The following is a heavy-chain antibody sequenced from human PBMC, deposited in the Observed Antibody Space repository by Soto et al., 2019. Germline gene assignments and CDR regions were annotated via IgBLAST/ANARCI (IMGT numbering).Heavy chain of an antibody. CDR3: ARAAPRYGSGGSCYSGRDY. J-gene: IGHJ4*01. D-gene: IGHD2-15*01. CDR2: INHSGST. CDR1: GGSFSGYY. Sequence: PSETLSLTCAVYGGSFSGYYWSWIRQPPGKGLEWIREINHSGSTNYNPTLKSRVTISVDTSKNQFSLKLSSVTAADTAVYYCARAAPRYGSGGSCYSGRDYWG. V-gene: IGHV4-34*01.